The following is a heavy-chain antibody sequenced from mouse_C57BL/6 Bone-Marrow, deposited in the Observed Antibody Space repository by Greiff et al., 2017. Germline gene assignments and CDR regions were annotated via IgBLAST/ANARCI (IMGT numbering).Heavy chain of an antibody. CDR3: ARERGTTVGLRYDY. CDR2: ISDGGSYT. Sequence: EVHLVESGGGLVKPGGSLKLSCAASGFTFSSYAMPWVRQTPEKRLEWVATISDGGSYTYYPDNVKGRVTISKDNANNNLYMQMSHLRSEDTAVYYCARERGTTVGLRYDYWGQGTTLTVSS. V-gene: IGHV5-4*01. J-gene: IGHJ2*01. D-gene: IGHD1-1*01. CDR1: GFTFSSYA.